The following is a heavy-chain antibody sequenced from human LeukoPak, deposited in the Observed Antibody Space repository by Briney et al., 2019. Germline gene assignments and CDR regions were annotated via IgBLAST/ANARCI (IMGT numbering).Heavy chain of an antibody. CDR1: GFTFSDYY. V-gene: IGHV3-11*04. J-gene: IGHJ5*02. CDR2: ISSSGSTI. D-gene: IGHD3-22*01. Sequence: GGSLRLSCAASGFTFSDYYMSWIRQAPGKGLEWVSYISSSGSTIYYADSVKGRFTISRDNAKNSLYLQMNSLRAEDTAVYYCATLPNDSSPDPWGQGTLVTVSS. CDR3: ATLPNDSSPDP.